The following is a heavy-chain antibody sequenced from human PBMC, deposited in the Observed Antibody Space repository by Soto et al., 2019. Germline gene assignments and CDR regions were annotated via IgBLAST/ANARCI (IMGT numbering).Heavy chain of an antibody. J-gene: IGHJ6*02. Sequence: GGSLRLSCAASGFTFSSYAMSWVRQAPGKGLEWVSAISGSGGSTYYADSVKGRFTISRDNSKNTLYLQMNSLRAEDTAVYYCAKNTNYDILTGYLYYYYGMDVWGQGTTVTVSS. CDR2: ISGSGGST. D-gene: IGHD3-9*01. CDR1: GFTFSSYA. CDR3: AKNTNYDILTGYLYYYYGMDV. V-gene: IGHV3-23*01.